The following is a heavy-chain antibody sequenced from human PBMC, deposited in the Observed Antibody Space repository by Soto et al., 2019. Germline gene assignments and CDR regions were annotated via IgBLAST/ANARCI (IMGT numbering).Heavy chain of an antibody. CDR3: GRDLLAANY. CDR2: INPNGGST. CDR1: GYTFTSSY. V-gene: IGHV1-46*03. J-gene: IGHJ1*01. Sequence: QVQLVQSGAEVKKPGASVKLSCKASGYTFTSSYVHWVRQAPGQGLEWVAIINPNGGSTNYAQEFQGRGTVTSDTSTSTVFMEMSSLHSDDTGVYYCGRDLLAANYWGQGTLVTVSS. D-gene: IGHD2-15*01.